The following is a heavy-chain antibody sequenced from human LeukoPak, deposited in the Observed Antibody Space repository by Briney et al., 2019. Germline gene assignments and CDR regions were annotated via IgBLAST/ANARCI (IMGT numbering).Heavy chain of an antibody. Sequence: HPGGSLRLSCAASGFTFSSYAMHWVRQAPGKGLEWVAIISYDESHKYSADSVKGRFTISRDNSKNTLYLQMNSLRVDDTAVYYCARGRMGTYWADYFFDYWGQGTLVTVSS. D-gene: IGHD1-7*01. V-gene: IGHV3-30-3*01. CDR3: ARGRMGTYWADYFFDY. CDR1: GFTFSSYA. J-gene: IGHJ4*02. CDR2: ISYDESHK.